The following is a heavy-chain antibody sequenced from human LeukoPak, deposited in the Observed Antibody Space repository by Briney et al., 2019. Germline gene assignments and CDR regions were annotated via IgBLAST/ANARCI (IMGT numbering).Heavy chain of an antibody. CDR3: ARHIESYYYDSSGSPPDY. J-gene: IGHJ4*02. Sequence: GESLKISCKGSGYSFTSYWIGWVRQMPGKGLEWMGIIYPGDSDTRYSPSFQGQVTISADKSISTAYLQWSSLKASDTAMYYCARHIESYYYDSSGSPPDYRGQGTLVTVSS. D-gene: IGHD3-22*01. CDR1: GYSFTSYW. CDR2: IYPGDSDT. V-gene: IGHV5-51*01.